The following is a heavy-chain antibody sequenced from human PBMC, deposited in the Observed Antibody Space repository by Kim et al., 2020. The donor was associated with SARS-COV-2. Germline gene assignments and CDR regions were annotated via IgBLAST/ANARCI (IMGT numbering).Heavy chain of an antibody. CDR3: ARDAIGDSSGYYSPDWFDP. V-gene: IGHV3-48*03. J-gene: IGHJ5*02. D-gene: IGHD3-22*01. Sequence: GSLRLSCAASGFTFSSYEMNWVRQAPGKGLEWVSYISSSGSTLYYADSVKGRFTISRDNAKNSLYLQMNSLRAGYTAVYYCARDAIGDSSGYYSPDWFDPWGQGTLVTVST. CDR2: ISSSGSTL. CDR1: GFTFSSYE.